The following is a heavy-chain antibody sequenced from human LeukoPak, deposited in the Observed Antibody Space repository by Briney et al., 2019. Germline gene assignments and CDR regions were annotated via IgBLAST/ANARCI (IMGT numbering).Heavy chain of an antibody. V-gene: IGHV1-69*05. Sequence: AASVKVSCKASGGTFSSYAISWVRQAPGQGLEWMGGIIPIFGTANYAQRFQGRVTITTDESTSTACMELSSLRSEDTAVYYCARSIAVAGTDPYYYYYMDVWGKGTTVTVSS. J-gene: IGHJ6*03. CDR2: IIPIFGTA. CDR3: ARSIAVAGTDPYYYYYMDV. CDR1: GGTFSSYA. D-gene: IGHD6-19*01.